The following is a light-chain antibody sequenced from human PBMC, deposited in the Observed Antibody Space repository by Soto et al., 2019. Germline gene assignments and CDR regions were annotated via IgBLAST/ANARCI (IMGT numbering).Light chain of an antibody. CDR3: QQYAGYSWT. J-gene: IGKJ1*01. CDR2: GVS. CDR1: QTVRNW. V-gene: IGKV1-5*03. Sequence: DIQMTQSPSTLSASVGDRVTISCRASQTVRNWLAWYQQKPGKAPNLLIYGVSNLASGVSSRFNGTGSGTEVPLTISSLRPDDSATEYGQQYAGYSWTCGHGTKVEIK.